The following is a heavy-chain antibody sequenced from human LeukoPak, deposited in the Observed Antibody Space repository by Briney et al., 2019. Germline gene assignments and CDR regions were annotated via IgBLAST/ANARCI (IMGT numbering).Heavy chain of an antibody. V-gene: IGHV3-23*01. Sequence: GGSLRLSCAASGFTFSSYAMNWVRQAPGKGLEWVSAISGSGGSTYYADSVKGRFTISRDNSKNTLYLQMNSLRAEDTAVYYCAKPPGEVRGTRYYFDYWGQGTLVTVSS. CDR2: ISGSGGST. D-gene: IGHD3-10*01. J-gene: IGHJ4*02. CDR1: GFTFSSYA. CDR3: AKPPGEVRGTRYYFDY.